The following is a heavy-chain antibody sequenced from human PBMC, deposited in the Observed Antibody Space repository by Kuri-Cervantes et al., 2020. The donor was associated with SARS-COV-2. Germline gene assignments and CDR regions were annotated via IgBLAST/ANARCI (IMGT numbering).Heavy chain of an antibody. CDR1: GGSISSYY. D-gene: IGHD1-1*01. CDR3: ARALGTTGDY. V-gene: IGHV4-59*01. Sequence: SETLSLTCTVSGGSISSYYWSWIRQPPGKGLEWIGYIYYSGSTNYNPSLKSRVTISVDTSKNQFPLKLSSVTAADTAVYYCARALGTTGDYWGQGTLVTVSS. J-gene: IGHJ4*02. CDR2: IYYSGST.